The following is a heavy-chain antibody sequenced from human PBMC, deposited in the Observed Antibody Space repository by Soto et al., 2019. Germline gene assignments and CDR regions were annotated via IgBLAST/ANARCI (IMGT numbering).Heavy chain of an antibody. CDR3: ATDKYVVSSHY. Sequence: EVHLVESGGDLVQPGGSLRLSCAASGFTFSDFGMNWVRQAPGKGLEWVSYINIGRSSIYYADSVRGRVIISRDDAENLLQFQMNSLRDEDPAVYYCATDKYVVSSHYWGQGALVIVSS. V-gene: IGHV3-48*02. CDR1: GFTFSDFG. D-gene: IGHD2-2*01. J-gene: IGHJ4*02. CDR2: INIGRSSI.